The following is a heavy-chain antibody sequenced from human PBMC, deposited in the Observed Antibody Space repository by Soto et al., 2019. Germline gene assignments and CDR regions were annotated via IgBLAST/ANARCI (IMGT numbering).Heavy chain of an antibody. D-gene: IGHD3-22*01. CDR3: ARYQFSPFTMIVVVGLDP. V-gene: IGHV1-69*06. CDR1: GGTFSIYA. J-gene: IGHJ5*02. CDR2: IIPIFGTA. Sequence: SVKVSCKASGGTFSIYAISCVRQSPVQWLEWMGGIIPIFGTANYAQKFQGRVTITADKSTSTAYMELSSLRSEDTAVYYCARYQFSPFTMIVVVGLDPWGQGTLVTVSS.